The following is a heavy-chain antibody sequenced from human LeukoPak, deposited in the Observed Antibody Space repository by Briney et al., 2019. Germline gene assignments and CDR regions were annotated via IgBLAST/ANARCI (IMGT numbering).Heavy chain of an antibody. CDR3: ARDRLRLGESGAFDI. CDR1: GFTFSNYW. D-gene: IGHD3-16*01. V-gene: IGHV3-7*01. J-gene: IGHJ3*02. CDR2: IKQDGSEK. Sequence: PGGSLRLSCAASGFTFSNYWISWVRQAPGKGLEWVANIKQDGSEKYYVDSVKGRFTISRDNAKNSLYLQMNSLRAEDTAVYYCARDRLRLGESGAFDIWGQGTMVTVSS.